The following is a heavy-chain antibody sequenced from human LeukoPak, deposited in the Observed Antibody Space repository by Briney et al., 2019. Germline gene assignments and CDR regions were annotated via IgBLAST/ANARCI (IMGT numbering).Heavy chain of an antibody. Sequence: ASVKVSCKASGYSFTAYYIHWVRQAPGQGLEWMGRINPTSGGTDYAQNFQGRVTMTRDTSINTAYMELSRLRYDDTAIYYCARDGFPDYWGQGTLVIVSS. V-gene: IGHV1-2*06. CDR1: GYSFTAYY. J-gene: IGHJ4*02. D-gene: IGHD2-2*03. CDR2: INPTSGGT. CDR3: ARDGFPDY.